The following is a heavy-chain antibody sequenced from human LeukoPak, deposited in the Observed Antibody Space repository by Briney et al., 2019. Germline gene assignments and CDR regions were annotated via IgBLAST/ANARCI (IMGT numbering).Heavy chain of an antibody. CDR3: AKDLHSSSWYNYFQH. D-gene: IGHD6-13*01. Sequence: GGSLRLSCAASGFTFSSYAMSWVRQAPGKGLEWVSAISDSGGSAYYADSVTGRFTISRDNSKNTLYLQMNSLRAEDTAVYYCAKDLHSSSWYNYFQHWGQGTLVTVSS. V-gene: IGHV3-23*01. J-gene: IGHJ1*01. CDR1: GFTFSSYA. CDR2: ISDSGGSA.